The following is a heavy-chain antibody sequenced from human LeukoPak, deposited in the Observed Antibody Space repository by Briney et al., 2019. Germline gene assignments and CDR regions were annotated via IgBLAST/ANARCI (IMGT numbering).Heavy chain of an antibody. J-gene: IGHJ6*02. V-gene: IGHV3-23*01. CDR3: AKGDYYYYGMDV. CDR1: GFTFSSYW. D-gene: IGHD1-26*01. Sequence: SGGSLRLSCAASGFTFSSYWMTWVRQAPGKGLEWVSTISVSGVTTYYADSVKGRFTISRDNSKNTVYLQMNSLRAEDTAVYYCAKGDYYYYGMDVWGQGTTVTVSS. CDR2: ISVSGVTT.